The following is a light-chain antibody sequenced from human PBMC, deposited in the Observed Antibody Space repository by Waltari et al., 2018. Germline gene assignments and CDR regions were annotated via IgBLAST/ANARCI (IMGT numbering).Light chain of an antibody. CDR1: QGIGNF. CDR2: AAS. V-gene: IGKV1-27*01. J-gene: IGKJ4*01. Sequence: DIQMIQSPSSLSSSVGDRVTISCRASQGIGNFLAWYQHKPGKVPKFLIYAASTLQSGVPSRFRGSGSGTDFTLTISSLQPEDVATYYCQNYNSAPLTFGGGTRVQIK. CDR3: QNYNSAPLT.